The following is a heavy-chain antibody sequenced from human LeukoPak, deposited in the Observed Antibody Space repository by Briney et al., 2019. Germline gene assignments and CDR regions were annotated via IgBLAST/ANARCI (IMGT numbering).Heavy chain of an antibody. D-gene: IGHD5-24*01. J-gene: IGHJ3*02. CDR3: ARGRRYDAFDI. Sequence: SETLSLTCAVSGGSFGSFYWSWIRQYPGKGLEWIGYIYYSGSTTYNPSLESRVTISVDTSKNQFSLNLSSVTAADTAVYYCARGRRYDAFDIWGQGTMVTVSS. CDR1: GGSFGSFY. CDR2: IYYSGST. V-gene: IGHV4-59*01.